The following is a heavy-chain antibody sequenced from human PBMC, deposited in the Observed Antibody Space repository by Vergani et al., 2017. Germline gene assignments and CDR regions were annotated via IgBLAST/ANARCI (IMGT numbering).Heavy chain of an antibody. J-gene: IGHJ6*03. Sequence: QVQLVQSGAEVKKPGASVKVSCKASGYTFTSYGISWVRQAPGQGLEWMGWISAYNGNTNYAQKLQGRVTMTTDTSTSTAYMELSSLRSEDTAVYYCARATRTGGGYYYGSGETYYYYYMDVWGKGTTVTVSS. D-gene: IGHD3-10*01. V-gene: IGHV1-18*04. CDR1: GYTFTSYG. CDR3: ARATRTGGGYYYGSGETYYYYYMDV. CDR2: ISAYNGNT.